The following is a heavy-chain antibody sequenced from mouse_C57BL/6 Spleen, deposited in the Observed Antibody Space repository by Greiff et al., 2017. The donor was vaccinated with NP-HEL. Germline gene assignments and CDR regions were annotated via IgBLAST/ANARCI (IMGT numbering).Heavy chain of an antibody. V-gene: IGHV1-74*01. D-gene: IGHD2-4*01. CDR1: GYTFTSYW. CDR2: IHPSDSDT. J-gene: IGHJ3*01. CDR3: AIGCYDYDGLGFAY. Sequence: VQLQQPGAELVKPGASVKVSCKASGYTFTSYWMHWVKQRPGQGLEWIGRIHPSDSDTNYNQKFKGKATLTVDKSSSTAYMQLSSLTSEDSAVYYCAIGCYDYDGLGFAYWGQGTLVTVSA.